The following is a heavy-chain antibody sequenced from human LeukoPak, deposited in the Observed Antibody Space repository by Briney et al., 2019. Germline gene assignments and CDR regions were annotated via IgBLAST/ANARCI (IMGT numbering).Heavy chain of an antibody. CDR2: ISSSSSTI. J-gene: IGHJ3*02. D-gene: IGHD3-22*01. CDR1: GFTFSSYS. V-gene: IGHV3-48*01. CDR3: VRDHHRRHYDSQARDTFDI. Sequence: GGSLTLSCAASGFTFSSYSMNWVRQAPGKGLEGVSYISSSSSTIYYADSVKGRFTISRDNAKNSLYLQMNSLRAEDTAVYYCVRDHHRRHYDSQARDTFDIWGQGTMVTVSS.